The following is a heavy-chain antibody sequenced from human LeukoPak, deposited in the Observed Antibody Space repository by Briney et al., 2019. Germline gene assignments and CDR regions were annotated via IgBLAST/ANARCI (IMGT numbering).Heavy chain of an antibody. CDR1: GYTFTSYG. J-gene: IGHJ5*02. CDR3: ARQKAPNWFDP. CDR2: INPNSGGT. V-gene: IGHV1-2*02. Sequence: ASVKVSCKASGYTFTSYGISWVRQAPGQGLEWMGWINPNSGGTKYAQKFQGRVTMTRDTSISTAYMELSRLRSDDTAVYYCARQKAPNWFDPWGQGTLVTVSS.